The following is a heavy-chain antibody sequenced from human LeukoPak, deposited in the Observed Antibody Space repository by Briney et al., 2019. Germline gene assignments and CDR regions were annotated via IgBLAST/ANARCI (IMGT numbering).Heavy chain of an antibody. CDR3: VSFYETY. Sequence: GGSLRLSCTASGFAFNKYAFHWVRQAPDKGLEWVAVISDDGTDAYYAGSVEGRFTISKDNAKNTVYLQMNSLRAEDTAVYYCVSFYETYWGRGTLVTVSS. J-gene: IGHJ4*02. D-gene: IGHD2/OR15-2a*01. CDR2: ISDDGTDA. V-gene: IGHV3-30-3*01. CDR1: GFAFNKYA.